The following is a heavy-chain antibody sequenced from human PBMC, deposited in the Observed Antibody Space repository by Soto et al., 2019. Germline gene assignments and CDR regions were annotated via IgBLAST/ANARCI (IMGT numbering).Heavy chain of an antibody. J-gene: IGHJ4*02. CDR1: GFTCSSYV. CDR3: AKDHTVTTPSEFAY. V-gene: IGHV3-23*01. CDR2: ISGSGGST. D-gene: IGHD4-4*01. Sequence: GGSLRLSCAASGFTCSSYVMRWVRQAPGKGLEWVSAISGSGGSTYYADSVKGRFTISRDNSKNTLYLQMTSLRAEDTAVYYCAKDHTVTTPSEFAYWGQGTLVTVSS.